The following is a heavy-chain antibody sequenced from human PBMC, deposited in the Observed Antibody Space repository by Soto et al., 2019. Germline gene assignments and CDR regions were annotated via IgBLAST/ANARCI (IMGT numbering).Heavy chain of an antibody. J-gene: IGHJ4*02. CDR2: IDPSDSYT. CDR1: GYRFINYW. Sequence: EVQLAQSGAEVKKAGESLGLSCQGSGYRFINYWISWVRQMPGKGLEWVGRIDPSDSYTVYSPSFQGHVTISIDTAINTAFLEWRSLQASDTAMYYCVRHGNGTPFYFDFWGRGTLVPVSS. CDR3: VRHGNGTPFYFDF. V-gene: IGHV5-10-1*03. D-gene: IGHD1-1*01.